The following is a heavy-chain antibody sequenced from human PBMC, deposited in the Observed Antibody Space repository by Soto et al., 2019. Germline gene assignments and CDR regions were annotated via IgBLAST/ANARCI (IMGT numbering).Heavy chain of an antibody. CDR3: GRLEGLATISYYFDY. Sequence: SETLSLTCTVSGGSVSSSSYYWGWVRQPPGKGLEWIGGVYYSGSTYYNPSLESRVTISVDKSKNQFSLKLMSLSAADTAVYYCGRLEGLATISYYFDYWGQGALVTISS. J-gene: IGHJ4*02. CDR1: GGSVSSSSYY. CDR2: VYYSGST. V-gene: IGHV4-39*01. D-gene: IGHD3-9*01.